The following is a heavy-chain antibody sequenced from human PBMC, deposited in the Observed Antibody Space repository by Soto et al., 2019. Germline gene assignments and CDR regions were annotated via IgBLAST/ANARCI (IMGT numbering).Heavy chain of an antibody. J-gene: IGHJ3*02. CDR2: IYYSGST. CDR1: GGSISSYY. Sequence: SETLSLTCTVSGGSISSYYWSWIRQPPGKGLEWIGYIYYSGSTYYNPSLKSRVTISVDTSKNQFSLKLSSVTAADTAVYYCARVYYYDSSGFDAFDIWGQGTMVTVSS. D-gene: IGHD3-22*01. V-gene: IGHV4-30-4*08. CDR3: ARVYYYDSSGFDAFDI.